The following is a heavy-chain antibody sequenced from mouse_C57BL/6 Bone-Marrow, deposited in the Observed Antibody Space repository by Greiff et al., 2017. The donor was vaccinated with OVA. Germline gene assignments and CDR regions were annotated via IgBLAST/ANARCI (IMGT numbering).Heavy chain of an antibody. Sequence: VQLKQPGAELVKPGASVTLSCKASGYTFTSYWMHWVKQRPGQGLEWIGMIHPNSGSTNYNEKFKSKATLTVDKSSSTAYMQLSSLTSEDSAVYYCARENDGYYWYFDVWGTGTTVTVSS. V-gene: IGHV1-64*01. J-gene: IGHJ1*03. CDR2: IHPNSGST. D-gene: IGHD2-3*01. CDR3: ARENDGYYWYFDV. CDR1: GYTFTSYW.